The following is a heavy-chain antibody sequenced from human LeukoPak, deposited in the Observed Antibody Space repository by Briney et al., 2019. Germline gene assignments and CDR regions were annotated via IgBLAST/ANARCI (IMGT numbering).Heavy chain of an antibody. J-gene: IGHJ3*02. CDR3: ARRKMATIRNWNAFDI. Sequence: PSETPSLTCTVSGGSISSYYWSWIRQPPGKGLEWIGYIYYSGSTNYNPSLKSRVTISVDTSKNQFSLKLSSVTAADTAVYYCARRKMATIRNWNAFDIWGQGTMVTVSS. D-gene: IGHD5-12*01. CDR2: IYYSGST. CDR1: GGSISSYY. V-gene: IGHV4-59*08.